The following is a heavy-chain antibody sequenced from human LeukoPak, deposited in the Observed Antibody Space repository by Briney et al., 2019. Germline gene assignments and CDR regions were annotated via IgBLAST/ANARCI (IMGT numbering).Heavy chain of an antibody. V-gene: IGHV3-21*01. J-gene: IGHJ5*02. CDR2: INGESTFK. Sequence: GGSLRLSCTASGFSFSSPGMNWVRQAPGKGLEWVSSINGESTFKVYADSVKGRFTISRDDAKSSLYLQMNSLRAEDTAVYYCAREIIVVVPAAIRGERNWFDPWGQGTLVTVSS. CDR1: GFSFSSPG. CDR3: AREIIVVVPAAIRGERNWFDP. D-gene: IGHD2-2*02.